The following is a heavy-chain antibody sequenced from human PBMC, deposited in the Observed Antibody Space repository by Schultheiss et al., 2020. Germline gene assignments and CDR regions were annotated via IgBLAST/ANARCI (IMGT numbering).Heavy chain of an antibody. CDR1: GGSISSGDYY. V-gene: IGHV4-39*07. CDR3: AREEGSGGSEAPLHYGMDV. CDR2: IYHSGST. Sequence: SQPLSLTCTISGGSISSGDYYWSWIRQPPGKGLQWIGSIYHSGSTYYNPSLKSRVTISVDTSKNQFSLKLSSVTAADTAVYYCAREEGSGGSEAPLHYGMDVWGQGTTVTVSS. J-gene: IGHJ6*02. D-gene: IGHD3-10*01.